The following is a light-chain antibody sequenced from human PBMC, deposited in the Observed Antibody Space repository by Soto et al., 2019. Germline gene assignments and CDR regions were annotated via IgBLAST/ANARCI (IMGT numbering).Light chain of an antibody. V-gene: IGLV2-8*01. Sequence: QSALTQPPSASGSPGQSVTISCTGTSSDVGGYNYVSWYQQHPGKAPKLMIYEVSKRPSGVPDRFSDSKSGNTASLTVSGLQAEDEADYYCSSYAGSNNFGVFGTGTNVTV. CDR3: SSYAGSNNFGV. CDR2: EVS. CDR1: SSDVGGYNY. J-gene: IGLJ1*01.